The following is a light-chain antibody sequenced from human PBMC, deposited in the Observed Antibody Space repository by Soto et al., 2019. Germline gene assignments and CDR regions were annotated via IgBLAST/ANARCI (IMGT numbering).Light chain of an antibody. J-gene: IGKJ4*01. V-gene: IGKV1-33*01. CDR1: QDITDY. Sequence: DIQMTQSPSSLSASVGDRVNISCQASQDITDYLKWYQQKPGKAPRLLIYYASNWETGVPERFSGSGSGTDCTLTIRSLQPEDIATYYWQLSEALVLSFGGGTKVEIK. CDR3: QLSEALVLS. CDR2: YAS.